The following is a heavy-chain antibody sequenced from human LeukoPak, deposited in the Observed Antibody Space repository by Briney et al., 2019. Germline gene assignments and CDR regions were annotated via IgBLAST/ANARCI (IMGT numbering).Heavy chain of an antibody. V-gene: IGHV1-8*01. CDR2: MNPNSGNT. J-gene: IGHJ4*02. CDR1: GYTFTSYD. Sequence: ASVKVSCKASGYTFTSYDINWARQATGQGLEWMGWMNPNSGNTGYAQKFQGRVTMTRDTSTSTVYMELSSLRSEDTAVYYCARDPRAAGSSWTPIDYWGQGTLVTVSS. CDR3: ARDPRAAGSSWTPIDY. D-gene: IGHD6-13*01.